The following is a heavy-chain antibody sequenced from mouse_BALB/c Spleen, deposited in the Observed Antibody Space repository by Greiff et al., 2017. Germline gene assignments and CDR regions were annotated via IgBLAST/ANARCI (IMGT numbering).Heavy chain of an antibody. CDR3: ARSRYDENYAMDY. CDR1: GFNIKDTY. J-gene: IGHJ4*01. CDR2: IDPANGNT. V-gene: IGHV14-3*02. Sequence: EVKLMESGAELVKPGASVKLSCTASGFNIKDTYMHWVKQRPEQGLEWIGRIDPANGNTKYDPKFQGKATITADTSSNTAYLQLSSLTSEDTAVYYCARSRYDENYAMDYWGQGTSVTVSS. D-gene: IGHD2-14*01.